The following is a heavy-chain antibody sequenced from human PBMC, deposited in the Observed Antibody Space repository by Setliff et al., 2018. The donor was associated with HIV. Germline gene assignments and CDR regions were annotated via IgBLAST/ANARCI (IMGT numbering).Heavy chain of an antibody. CDR2: SNHSGST. Sequence: SETLSLTCDVYGGSFSGYYWSWIRQPPGKGLEWIGESNHSGSTNYNPSLKSRVTISVDTSKRQFSLKLRSVTAADTAVYYCARRGVMITFGGVYFDYWGQGTLVTVSS. J-gene: IGHJ4*02. CDR3: ARRGVMITFGGVYFDY. D-gene: IGHD3-16*01. V-gene: IGHV4-34*01. CDR1: GGSFSGYY.